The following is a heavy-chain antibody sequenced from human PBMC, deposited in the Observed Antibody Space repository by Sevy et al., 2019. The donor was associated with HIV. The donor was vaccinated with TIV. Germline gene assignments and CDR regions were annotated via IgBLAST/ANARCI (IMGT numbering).Heavy chain of an antibody. CDR1: GFTFSSYS. V-gene: IGHV3-21*01. D-gene: IGHD2-21*01. CDR3: STSGNCGGDCYSLSSYYFDY. J-gene: IGHJ4*02. Sequence: GPLRLSCAASGFTFSSYSMNWVRQAPGKGPEWVSSISSSSTYTYYADSVKGRFTISRDNAKNSLYLQMNSLRAEDTAVYYCSTSGNCGGDCYSLSSYYFDYWGQGTLLTVSS. CDR2: ISSSSTYT.